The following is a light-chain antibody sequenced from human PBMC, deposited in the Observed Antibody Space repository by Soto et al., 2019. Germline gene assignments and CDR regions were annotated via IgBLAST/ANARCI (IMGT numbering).Light chain of an antibody. V-gene: IGKV3-20*01. CDR1: QSVSSSY. CDR3: QHYRTS. Sequence: EIVLTQSPGTLSLSPGERAPLSCRARQSVSSSYLAWYQQKPGQAPTLLIYGAASSATGIPDRFSCSGSGTDFTLTITRLESEDFAVYYCQHYRTSFGGGTKMEIK. CDR2: GAA. J-gene: IGKJ4*01.